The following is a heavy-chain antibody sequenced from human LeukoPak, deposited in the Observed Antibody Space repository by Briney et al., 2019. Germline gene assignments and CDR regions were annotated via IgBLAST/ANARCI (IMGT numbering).Heavy chain of an antibody. J-gene: IGHJ4*02. D-gene: IGHD7-27*01. V-gene: IGHV1-2*02. CDR2: INANSGGT. CDR3: ARDHDWGVDN. CDR1: GYSFTDYY. Sequence: GASVKVSCKASGYSFTDYYINWVRQAPGQGLEWMGWINANSGGTNYAQNFQDRVTMTRDTSISTVYMKLSRLTVDDTAVYYCARDHDWGVDNWGQGTLVTVSS.